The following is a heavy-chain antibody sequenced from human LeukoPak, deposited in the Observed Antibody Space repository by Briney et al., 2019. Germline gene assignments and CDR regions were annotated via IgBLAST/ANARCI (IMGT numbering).Heavy chain of an antibody. V-gene: IGHV4-34*01. CDR2: INHRGTT. Sequence: SEALSLTCAVYGRSFSDYYWNWIHQPPGKGLEWIGEINHRGTTIYNPSLESRVTISLDTSKNHFSLNLSSVTAADTAVYYCARGDSSSWKEDAFDIWGQGTMVTVSS. CDR3: ARGDSSSWKEDAFDI. J-gene: IGHJ3*02. CDR1: GRSFSDYY. D-gene: IGHD6-13*01.